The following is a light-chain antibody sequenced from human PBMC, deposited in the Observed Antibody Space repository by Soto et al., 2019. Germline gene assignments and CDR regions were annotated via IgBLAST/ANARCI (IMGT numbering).Light chain of an antibody. V-gene: IGKV3-20*01. Sequence: EIVLTQSPGTLSLSPGERATLSCRASQSVSSSYLAWYQQKPGQAPRLLIYGASSRATGIPDRFSGSGSGTDFTLTISRLEPEDIAVYNCQQYDSSPLTFGQGTRLEIK. J-gene: IGKJ5*01. CDR3: QQYDSSPLT. CDR2: GAS. CDR1: QSVSSSY.